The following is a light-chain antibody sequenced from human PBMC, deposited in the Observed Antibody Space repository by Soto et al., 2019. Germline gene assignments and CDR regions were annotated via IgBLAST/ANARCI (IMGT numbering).Light chain of an antibody. CDR3: SSYTVTGSYTTTPNPVV. J-gene: IGLJ2*01. CDR2: EVS. CDR1: SSDIGAYNY. V-gene: IGLV2-14*01. Sequence: QSALTQPASVSGSPGQSITISCTGTSSDIGAYNYVSWYQQHPGKAPKLMISEVSNRPSGVSIRFSGSKSGNTASLTISGLQAEDEADYYCSSYTVTGSYTTTPNPVVFGGGTKLTVL.